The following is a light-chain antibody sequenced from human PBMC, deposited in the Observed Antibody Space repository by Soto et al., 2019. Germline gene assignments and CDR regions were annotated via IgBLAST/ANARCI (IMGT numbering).Light chain of an antibody. J-gene: IGKJ1*01. CDR1: QSVNSN. Sequence: EIVMTQSPATLSVSPGERATLSCRASQSVNSNLAWYQQKPGQAPRLLIYGASTRATGSPARFSGSGSGTEFTLIISSLQSEDVAGYFCQQYNNWPAWTFGQGTNVEIK. V-gene: IGKV3-15*01. CDR3: QQYNNWPAWT. CDR2: GAS.